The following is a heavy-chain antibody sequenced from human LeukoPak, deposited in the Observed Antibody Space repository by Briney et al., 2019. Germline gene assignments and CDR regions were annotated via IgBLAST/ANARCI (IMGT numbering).Heavy chain of an antibody. V-gene: IGHV3-20*04. D-gene: IGHD6-6*01. CDR2: INWNGGST. CDR1: GFTFDDYG. Sequence: PGGSLRLSCAASGFTFDDYGMSWVRQAPGKGLEWVSGINWNGGSTGYADSVKGRSTISRDNAKNSLYLQMNSLRAEDTALYFWARGGPPSSGLYYWGQGNLVTGSS. J-gene: IGHJ4*02. CDR3: ARGGPPSSGLYY.